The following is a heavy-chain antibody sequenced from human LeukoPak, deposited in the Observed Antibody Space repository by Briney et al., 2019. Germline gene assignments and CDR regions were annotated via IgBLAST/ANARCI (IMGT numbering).Heavy chain of an antibody. D-gene: IGHD3-10*01. Sequence: SETLSLTCAVYGGSFSGYYWRWIRQPPGKGLEWIGEINHSGSTNYNPCLKSRVTISVDTSKHQFSLKLSSVTAADTAVYYCARHSYGSGSYRHWGQGTLVTVSS. J-gene: IGHJ1*01. V-gene: IGHV4-34*01. CDR3: ARHSYGSGSYRH. CDR2: INHSGST. CDR1: GGSFSGYY.